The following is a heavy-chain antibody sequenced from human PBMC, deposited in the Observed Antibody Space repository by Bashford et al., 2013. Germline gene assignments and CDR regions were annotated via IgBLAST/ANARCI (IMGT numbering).Heavy chain of an antibody. V-gene: IGHV4-30-2*01. CDR1: GGSISSGGYS. J-gene: IGHJ5*02. Sequence: LLYSSETLSLTCAVSGGSISSGGYSWSWIRQPPGKGLEWIGYIYHSGSTYYNPSLKSRVTISVDRSKNQFSLKLSSVTAADTAVYYCARARYSSSWYLDWFDPWGQGTLVTVSS. CDR3: ARARYSSSWYLDWFDP. D-gene: IGHD6-13*01. CDR2: IYHSGST.